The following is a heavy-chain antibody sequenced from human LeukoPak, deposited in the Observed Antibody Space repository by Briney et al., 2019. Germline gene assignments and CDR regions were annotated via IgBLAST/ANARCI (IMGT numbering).Heavy chain of an antibody. J-gene: IGHJ6*02. CDR2: ISYDGSNK. Sequence: GRSLRLSCAASGFTFSSYAMHWVRQAPGKGLEWVAVISYDGSNKYYADSVKGRFTISRDNSKNTLYLQMNSLRAEDTAVYYCAREQEWFGPRGPYYYYGMDVWGQGTTVTVSS. CDR3: AREQEWFGPRGPYYYYGMDV. D-gene: IGHD3-10*01. V-gene: IGHV3-30*04. CDR1: GFTFSSYA.